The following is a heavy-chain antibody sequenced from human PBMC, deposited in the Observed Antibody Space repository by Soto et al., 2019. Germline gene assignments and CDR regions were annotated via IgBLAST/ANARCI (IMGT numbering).Heavy chain of an antibody. CDR3: ARDLAAGDY. Sequence: QVQLVQSGAEVKKPGASVKLSCKASGYTFINYYIHWVRQAPGQGLEWMGIFNPTSGSTNYAQQFQGRVTLTMDTSTRTVYRELSSLRFDDTAVYYCARDLAAGDYWGQGTLVTVSS. D-gene: IGHD6-13*01. CDR1: GYTFINYY. J-gene: IGHJ4*02. CDR2: FNPTSGST. V-gene: IGHV1-46*01.